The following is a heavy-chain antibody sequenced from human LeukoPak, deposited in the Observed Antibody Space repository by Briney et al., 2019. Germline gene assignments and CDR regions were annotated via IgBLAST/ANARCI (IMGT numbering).Heavy chain of an antibody. CDR1: GFSFSSYN. V-gene: IGHV3-21*04. Sequence: GGSLRLSCAASGFSFSSYNMNWVRQTPGKGLEWVSSITSSSTYTFYADSVKGRFTISRDNARNSLYLQMNSLRAEDTAVYYCAKKATYSYGYIDYWGQGTLVTVSS. CDR2: ITSSSTYT. CDR3: AKKATYSYGYIDY. J-gene: IGHJ4*02. D-gene: IGHD5-18*01.